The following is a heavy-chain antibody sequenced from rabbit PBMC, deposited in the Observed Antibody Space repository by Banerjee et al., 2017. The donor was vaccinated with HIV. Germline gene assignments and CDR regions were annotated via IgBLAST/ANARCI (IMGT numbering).Heavy chain of an antibody. V-gene: IGHV1S40*01. CDR2: IDSSTYT. J-gene: IGHJ4*01. Sequence: QSLEESGGGLVKPGASLTLTCTASGFDFSSSYYMCWVRQAPGKGLEWIGFIDSSTYTGYASWAKGRFTISKTSSTTVTLQMTSLTAADTATYFCARGGTASRGFNLWGPGTLVTVS. CDR3: ARGGTASRGFNL. CDR1: GFDFSSSYY. D-gene: IGHD4-2*01.